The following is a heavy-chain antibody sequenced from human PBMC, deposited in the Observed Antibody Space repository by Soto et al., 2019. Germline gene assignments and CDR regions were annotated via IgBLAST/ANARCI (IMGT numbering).Heavy chain of an antibody. CDR2: ISGSGGST. J-gene: IGHJ4*02. Sequence: EVQLLESGGGLVQPGGSLRLSCAASGFTFSSYAMSWVRQAPGKGLEWVSAISGSGGSTDYTDSVKGRFTISRDNSKNTLYLQMNSLRAEDTAVYYCAKENGYSSTWFEFDYWGQGTLVTVSS. CDR1: GFTFSSYA. D-gene: IGHD6-13*01. CDR3: AKENGYSSTWFEFDY. V-gene: IGHV3-23*01.